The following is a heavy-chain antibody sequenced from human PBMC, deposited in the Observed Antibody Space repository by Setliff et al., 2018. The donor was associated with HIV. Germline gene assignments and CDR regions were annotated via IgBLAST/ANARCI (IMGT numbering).Heavy chain of an antibody. Sequence: GGSLRLSCAASGFTFTAYNMAWVRQAPGKGLEWISAISPNGDITYYAASVQGRFTISRDNSKNTVYLQMSSLIAEDTALYYCANYGDYWGQGTLVTVSS. D-gene: IGHD4-17*01. CDR1: GFTFTAYN. CDR2: ISPNGDIT. CDR3: ANYGDY. J-gene: IGHJ4*02. V-gene: IGHV3-23*01.